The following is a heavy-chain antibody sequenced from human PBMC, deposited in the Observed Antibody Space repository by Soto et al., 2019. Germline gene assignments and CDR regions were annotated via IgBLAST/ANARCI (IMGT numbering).Heavy chain of an antibody. J-gene: IGHJ6*02. CDR2: TIPIFGTA. CDR1: GGTFSSYA. D-gene: IGHD6-6*01. CDR3: SRARSSSSVHYYGMDV. Sequence: SVKVSCKASGGTFSSYAISWVRQAPGQWLEWMGGTIPIFGTANYAQKFQGRVTITADESTSTAYMELSSLRSEDTAVYYCSRARSSSSVHYYGMDVWGQGTTVTVSS. V-gene: IGHV1-69*13.